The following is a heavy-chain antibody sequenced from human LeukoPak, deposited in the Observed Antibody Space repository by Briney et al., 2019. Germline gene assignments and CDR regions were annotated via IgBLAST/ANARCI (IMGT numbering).Heavy chain of an antibody. V-gene: IGHV3-30*02. J-gene: IGHJ4*02. CDR3: AKDRIVVVIATPFDY. CDR1: GFTFSSYS. Sequence: GGSLRLSCAASGFTFSSYSMHWVRQAPGKGLEWVAFIRYDGSNKYYADSVKGRFTISRDNSKNTLYLQMNSLRAEDTAVYYCAKDRIVVVIATPFDYWGQGTLVTVSS. D-gene: IGHD2-21*01. CDR2: IRYDGSNK.